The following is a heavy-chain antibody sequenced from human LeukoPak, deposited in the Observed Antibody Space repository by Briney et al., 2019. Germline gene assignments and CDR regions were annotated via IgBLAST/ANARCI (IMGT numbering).Heavy chain of an antibody. CDR1: GFTFSSYA. D-gene: IGHD5-12*01. V-gene: IGHV3-30-3*01. Sequence: GRSLRLSCAASGFTFSSYAMHWVRQAPGKGLEWVAVISYDGSNKYYADSVKGRFTISRDNSKNTLYLQMNSLRAEDTAVYYCAKGYSGYDLIPYWGQGTLVTVSS. CDR2: ISYDGSNK. J-gene: IGHJ4*02. CDR3: AKGYSGYDLIPY.